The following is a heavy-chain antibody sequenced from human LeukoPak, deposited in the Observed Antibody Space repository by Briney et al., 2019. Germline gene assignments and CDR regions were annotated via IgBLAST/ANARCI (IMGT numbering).Heavy chain of an antibody. CDR3: ASGVEVGPVYFDY. V-gene: IGHV3-20*04. J-gene: IGHJ4*02. CDR1: GFTFHGHG. CDR2: ITWNGGRT. Sequence: RSGGSLRLSCVASGFTFHGHGMNWVRQAPGKGLEWVSGITWNGGRTGYADSVKGRFTISRDNTKNSLYLQMTSLKVEDTALYYCASGVEVGPVYFDYWGQGTLVTVSS. D-gene: IGHD2-2*01.